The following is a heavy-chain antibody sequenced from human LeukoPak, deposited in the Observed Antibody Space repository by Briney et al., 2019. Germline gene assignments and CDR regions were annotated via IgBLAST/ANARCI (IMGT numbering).Heavy chain of an antibody. J-gene: IGHJ5*02. CDR3: ARAGEQQLVGWFDP. Sequence: SETLSLTCTVSGGSISSYYWSWIRQPPGKGLEWIGYIYYSGSTNYNPSLKSRVAISVDTSKNQFSLKLSSVTAADTAVYYCARAGEQQLVGWFDPWGQGTLVTVYS. D-gene: IGHD6-13*01. V-gene: IGHV4-59*01. CDR1: GGSISSYY. CDR2: IYYSGST.